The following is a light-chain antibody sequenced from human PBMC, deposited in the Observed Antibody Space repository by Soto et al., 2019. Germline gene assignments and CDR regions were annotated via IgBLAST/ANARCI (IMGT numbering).Light chain of an antibody. CDR1: QSISSW. CDR3: QQYNSYWT. Sequence: DIQMTQSPSTLSASVGDRVTITCRASQSISSWLAWYQQKPGKAPKLLIYKASSLESGVPSRFSGSGSGTEFTLTISSLQPDDFATCYCQQYNSYWTFDQGTKVEIK. J-gene: IGKJ1*01. CDR2: KAS. V-gene: IGKV1-5*03.